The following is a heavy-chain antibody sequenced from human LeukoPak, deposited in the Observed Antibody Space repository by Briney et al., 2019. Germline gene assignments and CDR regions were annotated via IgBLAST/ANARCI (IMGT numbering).Heavy chain of an antibody. CDR2: INPNSGGT. J-gene: IGHJ4*02. D-gene: IGHD6-19*01. V-gene: IGHV1-2*02. Sequence: ASVKVSCKASGYTFTGYYMHWVRQAPGQGLEWMGWINPNSGGTNYAQKFQGRVTMTRDTSISTAYMELSRLRSDDTAVYYCARDPIAVAGPYFDYWGQGTLVTVSS. CDR3: ARDPIAVAGPYFDY. CDR1: GYTFTGYY.